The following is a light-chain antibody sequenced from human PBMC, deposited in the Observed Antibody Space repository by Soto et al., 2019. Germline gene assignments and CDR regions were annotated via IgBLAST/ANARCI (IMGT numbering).Light chain of an antibody. CDR2: DAS. V-gene: IGKV3-20*01. CDR1: QGVSSY. CDR3: QQYGTSEII. Sequence: EIVLTQSPATLSLSPGERATLSCRASQGVSSYLAWYQQKPGQAPRLLTYDASSRATGIPDRFSGSGSGTDFTLTISRLEPEDFAVFFCQQYGTSEIIFGQGTRLEIK. J-gene: IGKJ5*01.